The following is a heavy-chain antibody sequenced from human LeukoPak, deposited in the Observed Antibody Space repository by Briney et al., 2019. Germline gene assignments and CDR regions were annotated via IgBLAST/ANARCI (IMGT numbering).Heavy chain of an antibody. D-gene: IGHD6-19*01. CDR1: GFTFSDYY. J-gene: IGHJ6*03. CDR3: ARVSLYSSGWYYYYYMDV. Sequence: PGGSLRLSCAASGFTFSDYYMSWIRQAPGKGLEWVSYISSSGSTIYYADSVKGRFTISRDNAKNSLYLQMNSLRAEDTAVYYCARVSLYSSGWYYYYYMDVWGKGTTVTISS. V-gene: IGHV3-11*01. CDR2: ISSSGSTI.